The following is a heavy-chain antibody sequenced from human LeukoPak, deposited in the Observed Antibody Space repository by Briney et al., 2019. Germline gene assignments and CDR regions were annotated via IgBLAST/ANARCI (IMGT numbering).Heavy chain of an antibody. Sequence: PGGSLRLSCAASGFTFSHYPMHWVRQAPGKGLEWVAVISYDGSNKNYADSVKGRFTISRDNSKNTLYLQMNSLRAEDTAVYYCAREVVAATPEYYYYGMDVWGQGTTVTVSS. CDR3: AREVVAATPEYYYYGMDV. V-gene: IGHV3-30-3*01. D-gene: IGHD2-15*01. CDR2: ISYDGSNK. CDR1: GFTFSHYP. J-gene: IGHJ6*02.